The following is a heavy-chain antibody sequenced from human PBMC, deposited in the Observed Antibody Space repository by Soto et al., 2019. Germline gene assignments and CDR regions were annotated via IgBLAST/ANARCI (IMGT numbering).Heavy chain of an antibody. Sequence: SETLSLTCSFSGDSVTSHYLTWIRQSPEKGLEWIGYMHYTGFSHYNPSLKSRLTISVDTAKNQFTLQLTSVTAADTAVYYCARDLISIPGDVWGKGTTVTVSS. D-gene: IGHD2-21*01. CDR3: ARDLISIPGDV. CDR1: GDSVTSHY. J-gene: IGHJ6*04. V-gene: IGHV4-59*02. CDR2: MHYTGFS.